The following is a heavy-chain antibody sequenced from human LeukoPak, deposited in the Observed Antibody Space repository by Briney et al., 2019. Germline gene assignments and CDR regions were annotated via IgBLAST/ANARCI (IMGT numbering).Heavy chain of an antibody. CDR2: IGASSIPK. CDR1: GFPFSFSE. V-gene: IGHV3-48*03. Sequence: GGSLRLSCVVSGFPFSFSELNWVRQAPGKGLEWVSNIGASSIPKYYADSVKGRFSISRDNARNSLYLQMNSLRVEDTAVYYCALLAVASDFDYWGQGALVTVSS. CDR3: ALLAVASDFDY. D-gene: IGHD6-19*01. J-gene: IGHJ4*02.